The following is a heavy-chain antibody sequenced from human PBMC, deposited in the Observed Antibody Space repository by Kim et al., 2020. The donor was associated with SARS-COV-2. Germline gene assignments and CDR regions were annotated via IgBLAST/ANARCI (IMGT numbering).Heavy chain of an antibody. Sequence: GGSLRLSCAASGFTFSSYGMHWVRQAPGKGLEWVAVIWYDGSNKYYADSVKGRFTISRDNSKNTLYLQMNSLRAEDTAVYYCAKGWEAAGNLDWFDPWGQGTLVTVSS. D-gene: IGHD6-13*01. V-gene: IGHV3-33*06. CDR3: AKGWEAAGNLDWFDP. J-gene: IGHJ5*02. CDR2: IWYDGSNK. CDR1: GFTFSSYG.